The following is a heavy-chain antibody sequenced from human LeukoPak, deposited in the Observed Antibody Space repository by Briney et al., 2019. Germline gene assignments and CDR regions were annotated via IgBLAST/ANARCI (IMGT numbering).Heavy chain of an antibody. Sequence: PGGSLRLSCAASGFTFSDYYMSWIRQAPGKGLEWVSYISSSGSTIYYADSVKGRFTISRDNAKNSLYLQMNSLRAEDTAVYYCARDDIVVVVAAPFYGMDVWGQGTTVTVSS. CDR3: ARDDIVVVVAAPFYGMDV. CDR2: ISSSGSTI. V-gene: IGHV3-11*01. D-gene: IGHD2-15*01. J-gene: IGHJ6*02. CDR1: GFTFSDYY.